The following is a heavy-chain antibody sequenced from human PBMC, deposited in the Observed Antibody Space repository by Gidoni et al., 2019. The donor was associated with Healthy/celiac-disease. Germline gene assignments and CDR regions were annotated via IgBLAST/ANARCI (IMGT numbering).Heavy chain of an antibody. CDR3: ARDGEAYCGGDCYSADY. J-gene: IGHJ4*02. Sequence: QVQLVQSWAEVKKPGSSVKVSCTASGGTFSTYAISWVRQAPGQGLEWMGGIIPICGTANYAQKFQGRVTITADESTSKAYMELSRLRSEDTAVYYCARDGEAYCGGDCYSADYWGQGTLVTVSS. CDR1: GGTFSTYA. V-gene: IGHV1-69*01. D-gene: IGHD2-21*02. CDR2: IIPICGTA.